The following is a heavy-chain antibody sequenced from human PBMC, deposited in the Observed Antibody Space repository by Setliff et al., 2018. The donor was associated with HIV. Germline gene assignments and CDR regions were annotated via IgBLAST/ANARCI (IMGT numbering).Heavy chain of an antibody. CDR1: GFTFSDYY. J-gene: IGHJ4*02. CDR3: ARLLRGGGDYFDY. Sequence: PGGSLRLSCAASGFTFSDYYMSWIRQAPGKGLKWVSYISSSSSYTNYADSVKGRFTISRDNAKNSLFLQMNSLRAEDTAIYYCARLLRGGGDYFDYWGQGTLVTVSS. CDR2: ISSSSSYT. D-gene: IGHD3-10*01. V-gene: IGHV3-11*06.